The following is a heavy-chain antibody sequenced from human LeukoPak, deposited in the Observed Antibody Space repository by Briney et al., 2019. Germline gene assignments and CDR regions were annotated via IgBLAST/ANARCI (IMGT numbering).Heavy chain of an antibody. Sequence: PGGSLRLSCAASGVTFSSYDMNWVRQAPGKGLECISYISTSGSITLYADSVKGRFTISRDNARNSLYMQMNSLRPEDTAVYYCARVPKDGYSYGFYDFWGHGILVTVAS. CDR3: ARVPKDGYSYGFYDF. CDR2: ISTSGSIT. CDR1: GVTFSSYD. V-gene: IGHV3-48*03. J-gene: IGHJ4*01. D-gene: IGHD5-18*01.